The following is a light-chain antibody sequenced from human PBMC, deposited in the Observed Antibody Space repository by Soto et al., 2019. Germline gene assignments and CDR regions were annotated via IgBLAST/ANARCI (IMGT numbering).Light chain of an antibody. Sequence: EIVMTQSPDTLSVSPGERASLSCRASQSVSSNLAWYQQNPGQAPRLLIYGASARATGIPARFSGSGSGTEFTLTISSLQSEDFAGYYCQHYNNWPLTFGQGTKVEIK. V-gene: IGKV3-15*01. CDR1: QSVSSN. CDR3: QHYNNWPLT. J-gene: IGKJ1*01. CDR2: GAS.